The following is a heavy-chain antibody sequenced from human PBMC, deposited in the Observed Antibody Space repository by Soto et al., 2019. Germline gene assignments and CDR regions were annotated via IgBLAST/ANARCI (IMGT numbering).Heavy chain of an antibody. CDR1: GGSISSGDYY. V-gene: IGHV4-30-4*01. CDR3: ALGDSSGYYGYYFDY. J-gene: IGHJ4*02. Sequence: QVQLRESGPGLVKPSQTLSLTCTVSGGSISSGDYYWSWIRQPPGKGLEWIGYIYYSGSTYYNPSLKSRVTISVDTSKNQFSLKLSSVTAADTAVYYCALGDSSGYYGYYFDYWGQGTLVTVSS. CDR2: IYYSGST. D-gene: IGHD3-22*01.